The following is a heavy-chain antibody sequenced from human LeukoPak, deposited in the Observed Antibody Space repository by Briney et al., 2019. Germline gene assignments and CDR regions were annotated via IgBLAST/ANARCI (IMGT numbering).Heavy chain of an antibody. J-gene: IGHJ3*02. V-gene: IGHV6-1*01. D-gene: IGHD3-3*01. CDR1: GDSVSANGAA. CDR2: TYYRSKWYN. CDR3: ARVPYYDFQADAFDI. Sequence: SQTLSLTCAISGDSVSANGAAWNWIRQSPSRGLEWLGRTYYRSKWYNDYAVSVKSRITINPDTSKNQFSPQLNSVTPEDTAVYYCARVPYYDFQADAFDIWGQGTMVTVSS.